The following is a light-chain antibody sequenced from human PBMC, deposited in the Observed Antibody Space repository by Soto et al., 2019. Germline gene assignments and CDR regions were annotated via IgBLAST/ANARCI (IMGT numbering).Light chain of an antibody. CDR1: SSDVGDNNY. V-gene: IGLV2-14*01. CDR3: ISYTSSSTLYV. CDR2: DVT. Sequence: QSALTQPASVSGSPGQSITISCTGTSSDVGDNNYVSWYQQHPGKAPKLMIYDVTHRPSGISNRFSGSKSGNTASLTISGLQAEDEADYYCISYTSSSTLYVFGPGTQLTVL. J-gene: IGLJ1*01.